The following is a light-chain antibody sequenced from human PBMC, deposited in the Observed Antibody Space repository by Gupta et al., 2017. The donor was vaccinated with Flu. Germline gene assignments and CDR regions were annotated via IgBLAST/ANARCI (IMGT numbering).Light chain of an antibody. J-gene: IGLJ3*02. CDR3: QVWDSSIRV. CDR2: SSN. V-gene: IGLV3-9*01. CDR1: NAGRRN. Sequence: AQVQRARSSWDGNNAGRRNDHQNEKEPGYLIVLVIYSSNNRGDGIPERFSGSSSGDTATLTISSAQSGDEADYYCQVWDSSIRVFGGGTKLTVL.